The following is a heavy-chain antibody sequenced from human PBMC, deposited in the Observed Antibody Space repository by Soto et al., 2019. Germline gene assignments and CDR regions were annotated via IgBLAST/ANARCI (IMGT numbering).Heavy chain of an antibody. D-gene: IGHD5-12*01. CDR3: ARDQGGYNGRNWFAP. Sequence: QVQLQESGPGLVKPSQTLSLTCTVSGGSISSGGYFWSWIRQHPEKGLEWIGYIYYSGSTYYNPSLKSRVTISLDTSKNQFSLKLNSVTAADTAVYYCARDQGGYNGRNWFAPWGQGTLVTVSS. CDR2: IYYSGST. J-gene: IGHJ5*02. V-gene: IGHV4-31*03. CDR1: GGSISSGGYF.